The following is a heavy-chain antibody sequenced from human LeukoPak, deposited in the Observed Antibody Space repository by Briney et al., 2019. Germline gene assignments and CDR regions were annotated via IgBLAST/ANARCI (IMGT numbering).Heavy chain of an antibody. CDR2: SSSSGSTI. V-gene: IGHV3-48*03. J-gene: IGHJ4*02. CDR1: GFTFSRYE. D-gene: IGHD5-12*01. Sequence: GGSLRLSCAASGFTFSRYEMNWVRQAPGKGLEWVSHSSSSGSTIYYAGSVKGRFTIARDNAKNSVYLQMNSLRAEDTAVYYCARGSLHSAYGFDYWGQGTLVTVSS. CDR3: ARGSLHSAYGFDY.